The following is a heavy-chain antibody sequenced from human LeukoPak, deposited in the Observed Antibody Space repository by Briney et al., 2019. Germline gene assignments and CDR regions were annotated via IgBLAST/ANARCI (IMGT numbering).Heavy chain of an antibody. CDR3: ARMSSGWFYYYYMDV. Sequence: SETLSLTCTVSSGSISTSNYYWGWVRQPPGKALEWIGNIFYSGSTYYSPSLKSRVTISLDTSRNQFSLKLNSVTAADTAVYYCARMSSGWFYYYYMDVWGKGTTVTISS. CDR2: IFYSGST. J-gene: IGHJ6*03. CDR1: SGSISTSNYY. V-gene: IGHV4-39*07. D-gene: IGHD6-19*01.